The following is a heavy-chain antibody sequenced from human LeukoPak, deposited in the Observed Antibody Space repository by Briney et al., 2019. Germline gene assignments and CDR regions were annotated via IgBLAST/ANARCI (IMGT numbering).Heavy chain of an antibody. CDR1: GGSISSYY. J-gene: IGHJ6*02. V-gene: IGHV4-59*08. D-gene: IGHD6-19*01. CDR2: IYYSGST. CDR3: ARLYSSGPYYCYGMDV. Sequence: SETLSLTCTVSGGSISSYYWSWIRQPPGKGLEWIGYIYYSGSTNYNPSLKSRVTISVDTSKNQFSLKLSSVTAADTAVYYCARLYSSGPYYCYGMDVWGQGTTVTVSS.